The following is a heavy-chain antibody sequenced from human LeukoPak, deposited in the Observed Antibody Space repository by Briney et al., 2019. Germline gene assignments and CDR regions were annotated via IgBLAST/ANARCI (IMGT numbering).Heavy chain of an antibody. Sequence: GGSLRLSCAASGFTFSNYAMSWVRQTPGKGLEWVAVIAYDGSRAFYADSVKGRFTISRDNSKNTMSVQMDDLRAEDTAVYYCTRYNNDHFDYWGQGTLVTVSS. V-gene: IGHV3-33*08. CDR2: IAYDGSRA. CDR1: GFTFSNYA. D-gene: IGHD1-14*01. J-gene: IGHJ4*02. CDR3: TRYNNDHFDY.